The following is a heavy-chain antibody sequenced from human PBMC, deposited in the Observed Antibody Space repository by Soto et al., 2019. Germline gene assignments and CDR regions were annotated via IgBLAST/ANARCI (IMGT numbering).Heavy chain of an antibody. CDR3: ARSQALDY. Sequence: PGESLKISCQVSGYKITTDGIAWVRQRLGKGLEWMGIMYPGDSDVKYSPSFEGQVTMSADNSINVAYLQWNSLKASDSAIYYCARSQALDYWGQGTRVTVSS. CDR1: GYKITTDG. CDR2: MYPGDSDV. V-gene: IGHV5-51*01. J-gene: IGHJ4*02.